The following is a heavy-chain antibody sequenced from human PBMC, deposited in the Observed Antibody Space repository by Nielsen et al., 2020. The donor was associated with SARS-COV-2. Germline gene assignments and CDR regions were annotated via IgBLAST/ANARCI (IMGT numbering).Heavy chain of an antibody. D-gene: IGHD2-15*01. V-gene: IGHV2-5*01. CDR3: AHAETDPCSGGSCYYRFPHFDY. Sequence: SGPTLVKPTQTLTLTCTFSGFSLSTSGVGVGWIRQPPGKALEWLALIYWNDDKRYSPSLKSRLTITKDTSKNQVVLTMTNMDPVDTATYYCAHAETDPCSGGSCYYRFPHFDYWGQGTLVTVSS. CDR2: IYWNDDK. J-gene: IGHJ4*02. CDR1: GFSLSTSGVG.